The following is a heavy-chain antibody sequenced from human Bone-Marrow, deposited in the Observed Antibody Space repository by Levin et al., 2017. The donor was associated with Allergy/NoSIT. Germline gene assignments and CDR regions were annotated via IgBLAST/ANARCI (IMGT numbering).Heavy chain of an antibody. Sequence: GESLKISCAASGFTFSSYWMSWVRQAPGKGLEWVANIKQDGSEKYYVDSVKGRFTISRDNAKNSLYLQMNSLRAEDTAVYYCAGGSGSSWFGSNWFDPWGQGTLVTVSS. CDR2: IKQDGSEK. J-gene: IGHJ5*02. CDR3: AGGSGSSWFGSNWFDP. V-gene: IGHV3-7*01. CDR1: GFTFSSYW. D-gene: IGHD6-13*01.